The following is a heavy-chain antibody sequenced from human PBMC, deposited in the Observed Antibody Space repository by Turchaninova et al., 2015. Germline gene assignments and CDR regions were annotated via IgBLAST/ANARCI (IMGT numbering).Heavy chain of an antibody. CDR2: INYSGST. Sequence: QVQLQQWGAGLLKPSETLSLTCAVYGESCNGYYWSGVRQPPGKGLGWIGEINYSGSTNYNPSLKSRATISVDTSRNQFSLKLMSVTAADTAVYYCAREDCSGGTCSYFDYWGQGTLVTVSS. CDR1: GESCNGYY. CDR3: AREDCSGGTCSYFDY. V-gene: IGHV4-34*01. J-gene: IGHJ4*02. D-gene: IGHD2-15*01.